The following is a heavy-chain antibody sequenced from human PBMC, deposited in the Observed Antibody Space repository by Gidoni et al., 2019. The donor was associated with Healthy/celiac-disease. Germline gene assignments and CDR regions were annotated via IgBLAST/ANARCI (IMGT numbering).Heavy chain of an antibody. CDR2: IYYSGST. CDR3: ARGIAAAEYYFDY. V-gene: IGHV4-31*03. Sequence: QVQLQESGPGLVKPSQTLSLTRTVSGGSISSGGYYWSWIRQHPGKGLEWIGYIYYSGSTYYNPSLKSRVTISVDTSKNQFSLKLSSVTAADTAVYYCARGIAAAEYYFDYWGQGTLVTVSS. D-gene: IGHD6-13*01. J-gene: IGHJ4*02. CDR1: GGSISSGGYY.